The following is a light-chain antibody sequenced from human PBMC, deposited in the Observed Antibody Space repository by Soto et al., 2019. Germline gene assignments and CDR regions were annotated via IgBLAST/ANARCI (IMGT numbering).Light chain of an antibody. Sequence: DIQMTQCPSSVSASVGDRVTITCRASQGINSWLAWYQQKPGKAPKLLIYAASSLQRGVPSRFSGSGSGTDFSLTINSLQPEDFATYYCQHTNSFPYTFGQGTKLEIK. J-gene: IGKJ2*01. CDR1: QGINSW. V-gene: IGKV1-12*01. CDR3: QHTNSFPYT. CDR2: AAS.